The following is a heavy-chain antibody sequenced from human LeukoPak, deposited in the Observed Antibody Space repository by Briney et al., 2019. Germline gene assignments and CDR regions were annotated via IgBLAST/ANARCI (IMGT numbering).Heavy chain of an antibody. D-gene: IGHD6-13*01. J-gene: IGHJ6*02. CDR3: AGDRIAAVGRYGLDV. Sequence: GGSLRLSCAASGFTFSSYEMNWVRQAPGKGLEWVSYISSSGSTIYYADSVKGRFTISRDNAKNSLYLQMNSLRAEDTAVYYCAGDRIAAVGRYGLDVWGQGAMVTVSS. V-gene: IGHV3-48*03. CDR1: GFTFSSYE. CDR2: ISSSGSTI.